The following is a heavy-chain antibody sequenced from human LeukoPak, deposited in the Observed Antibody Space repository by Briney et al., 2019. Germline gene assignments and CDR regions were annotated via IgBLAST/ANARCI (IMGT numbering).Heavy chain of an antibody. CDR3: ARMINDFWSGYLVDY. J-gene: IGHJ4*02. V-gene: IGHV4-34*01. D-gene: IGHD3-3*01. CDR1: GGSFSGYY. Sequence: PSETLSLTCAVYGGSFSGYYWSWIRQPPGKGLEWIGEINHSGSTNYNPSLKSRVTISVDTSKNQLSLKLSSVTAADTAVYYCARMINDFWSGYLVDYWGQGTLVTVSS. CDR2: INHSGST.